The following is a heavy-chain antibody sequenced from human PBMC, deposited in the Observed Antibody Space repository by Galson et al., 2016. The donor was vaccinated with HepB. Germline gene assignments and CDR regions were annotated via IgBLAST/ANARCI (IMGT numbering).Heavy chain of an antibody. J-gene: IGHJ6*04. V-gene: IGHV3-23*01. CDR1: GFTFSTYA. Sequence: SLRLSCAASGFTFSTYAISWVRQAPGKGLEWVSAITSSGYSTFYGDFVTGRFTISRDNPKNMVYLQMDSLRAEDTAIYYCAKAAGGRPQNYGMDVWGKGTTVTVSS. CDR3: AKAAGGRPQNYGMDV. CDR2: ITSSGYST. D-gene: IGHD6-13*01.